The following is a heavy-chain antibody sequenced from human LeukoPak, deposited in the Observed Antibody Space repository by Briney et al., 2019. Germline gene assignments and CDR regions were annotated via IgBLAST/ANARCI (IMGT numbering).Heavy chain of an antibody. J-gene: IGHJ6*02. V-gene: IGHV3-30*18. CDR2: ISYDGSNK. Sequence: GRSLRLSCAASGFTFSSYGMHWVRQAPGKGLEWVAVISYDGSNKYYADSVKGRFTISRDNSKNTLYLQMNSLRAEDTAVYYCAKDVYAYYYYGMDVRGQGTTVTVSS. D-gene: IGHD2-8*01. CDR1: GFTFSSYG. CDR3: AKDVYAYYYYGMDV.